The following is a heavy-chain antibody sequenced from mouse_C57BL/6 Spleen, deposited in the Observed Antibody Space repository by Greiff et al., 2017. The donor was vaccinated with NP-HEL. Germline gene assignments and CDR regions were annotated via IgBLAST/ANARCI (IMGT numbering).Heavy chain of an antibody. V-gene: IGHV1-82*01. Sequence: QVQLQQSGPELVKPGASVKISCKASGYAFSSSWMNWVKQRPGKGLEWIGRIYPGDGDTNYNGKFKGKATLTADKSSSTAYMQLSSLTSEDSAVYFCARAGDGYYVTMDYWGQGTSVTVSS. CDR3: ARAGDGYYVTMDY. J-gene: IGHJ4*01. CDR1: GYAFSSSW. D-gene: IGHD2-3*01. CDR2: IYPGDGDT.